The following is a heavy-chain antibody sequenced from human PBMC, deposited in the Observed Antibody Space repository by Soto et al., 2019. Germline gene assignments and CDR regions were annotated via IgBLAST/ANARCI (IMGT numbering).Heavy chain of an antibody. V-gene: IGHV3-74*03. CDR1: GFTFSYYY. D-gene: IGHD5-18*01. CDR2: IYSDGSGP. CDR3: ATLNSFGSDY. Sequence: PGESLRLSCAASGFTFSYYYMSWVRQAPGKGLVWVSRIYSDGSGPMYADSVKGRFTISRDNAKSTLYLQMNSLRAEDTAVYYCATLNSFGSDYWGRGTLVTVSS. J-gene: IGHJ4*02.